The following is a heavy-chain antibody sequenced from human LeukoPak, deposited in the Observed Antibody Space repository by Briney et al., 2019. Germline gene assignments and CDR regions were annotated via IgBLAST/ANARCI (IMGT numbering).Heavy chain of an antibody. CDR3: ARDAAADAFDI. V-gene: IGHV4-59*01. CDR1: GGSISSYY. J-gene: IGHJ3*02. CDR2: IYYSGST. Sequence: SETLSLTCTVSGGSISSYYWSWIRQPPGKGLEWIGYIYYSGSTNYNPSLKSRVTISVDTSKNQYSLKLSSVTAADTAVYYCARDAAADAFDIWGQGTMVTVSS. D-gene: IGHD6-25*01.